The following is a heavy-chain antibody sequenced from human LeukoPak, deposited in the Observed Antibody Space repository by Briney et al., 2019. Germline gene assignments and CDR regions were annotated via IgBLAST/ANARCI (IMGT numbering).Heavy chain of an antibody. CDR3: ARDRGLRYFDWLPKLNYYYYYMDV. Sequence: GGSLRLSCAASGFTFSSYEMNWVRQAPGKGLEWVSYISSSGSTIYYADSVKGRFTIPRDNAKNSLYLQMNSLRAEDTAVYYCARDRGLRYFDWLPKLNYYYYYMDVWGKGTTVTVSS. CDR2: ISSSGSTI. D-gene: IGHD3-9*01. CDR1: GFTFSSYE. V-gene: IGHV3-48*03. J-gene: IGHJ6*03.